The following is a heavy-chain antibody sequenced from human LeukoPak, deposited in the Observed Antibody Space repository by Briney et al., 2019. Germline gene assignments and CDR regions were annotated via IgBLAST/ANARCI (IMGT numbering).Heavy chain of an antibody. Sequence: GGSLRLPCAASGFTFSSYWMHWVRQAPGKGLVWVSRINSDGSSTSYADSVKGRFTISRDNAKNTLYLQMNSLRAEDTAVYYCARGYSYGYRIDYWGQGTLVTVSS. CDR1: GFTFSSYW. V-gene: IGHV3-74*01. D-gene: IGHD5-18*01. CDR3: ARGYSYGYRIDY. J-gene: IGHJ4*02. CDR2: INSDGSST.